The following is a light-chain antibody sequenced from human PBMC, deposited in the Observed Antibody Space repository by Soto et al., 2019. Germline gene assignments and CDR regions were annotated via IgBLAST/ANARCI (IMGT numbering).Light chain of an antibody. V-gene: IGKV3-15*01. CDR1: QSISSN. CDR3: QQYDNWPRT. CDR2: GAS. Sequence: EIVMTQSPATLSVSPGERATLSCRANQSISSNLAWFHQKPGQTPRLLIYGASTRATGVPARFSGGGSGTDFTLIITSLQSEDFAVYYCQQYDNWPRTFGQGTKVEIK. J-gene: IGKJ1*01.